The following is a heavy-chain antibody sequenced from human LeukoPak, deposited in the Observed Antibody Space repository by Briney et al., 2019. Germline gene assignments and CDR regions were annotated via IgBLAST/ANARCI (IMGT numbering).Heavy chain of an antibody. D-gene: IGHD6-6*01. V-gene: IGHV3-7*03. CDR3: ARDRLAARHGYFDY. J-gene: IGHJ4*02. Sequence: GGSLRLSCAASGFTFSSSWMSWVRQAPGKGLEWVAFINPDGSQKNYVDSLKGRFTMSRDNAKNSLYLQMNSLRAEDTAVYYCARDRLAARHGYFDYWGQGTLVTVSS. CDR2: INPDGSQK. CDR1: GFTFSSSW.